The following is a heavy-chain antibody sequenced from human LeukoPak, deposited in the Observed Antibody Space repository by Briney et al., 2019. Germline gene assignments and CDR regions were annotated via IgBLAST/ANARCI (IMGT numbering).Heavy chain of an antibody. CDR3: ARTYYYDSTNNWFDP. D-gene: IGHD3-22*01. J-gene: IGHJ5*02. CDR1: GGSISSGDYY. CDR2: IYYSGST. Sequence: PSETLSLTCTVSGGSISSGDYYWSWICQPPGKGLEWIGYIYYSGSTYYNPSLKSRVTISVDTSKNQFSLKLSSVTAADTAVYYCARTYYYDSTNNWFDPWGQGTLVTVSS. V-gene: IGHV4-30-4*08.